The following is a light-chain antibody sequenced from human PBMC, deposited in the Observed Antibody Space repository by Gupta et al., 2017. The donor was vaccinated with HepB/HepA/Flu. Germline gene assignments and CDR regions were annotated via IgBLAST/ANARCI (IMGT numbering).Light chain of an antibody. CDR2: AAS. CDR3: QQDNCSPFT. Sequence: DISMSQSPPSVSPSVGDRVTITCRASQGISSWLAWYQQKPGKAPKLLIYAASSLESGVPSTFSGRGSGTDFILTISSLQPEDFASYYWQQDNCSPFTFGHGTKVEIK. V-gene: IGKV1-12*01. CDR1: QGISSW. J-gene: IGKJ3*01.